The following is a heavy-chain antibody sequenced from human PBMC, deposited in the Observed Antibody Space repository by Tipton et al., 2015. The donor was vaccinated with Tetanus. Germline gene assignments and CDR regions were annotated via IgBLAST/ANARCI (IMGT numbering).Heavy chain of an antibody. D-gene: IGHD1-1*01. CDR3: ARRSLTNYGLDV. V-gene: IGHV3-23*01. J-gene: IGHJ6*02. CDR1: GFTFSTYD. Sequence: SLRLSCAASGFTFSTYDMSWVRQAPGKGLEWVSLISDSGDSTFYADSVKGRFTISRDHAKNTVYPQMNSLRAEDTAVYFCARRSLTNYGLDVWGQGTPVTVSS. CDR2: ISDSGDST.